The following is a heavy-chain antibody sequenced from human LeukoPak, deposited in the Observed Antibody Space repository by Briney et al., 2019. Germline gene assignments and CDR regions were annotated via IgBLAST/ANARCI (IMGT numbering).Heavy chain of an antibody. Sequence: SQTLSLTCTVSGGSISSGTYYWSWIRQPAGKGLEWIGRIYTSGSTNYNPSLKSRVTISVDTSKNQFSLKLSSVTAADTAVYYCARGHIGPWGQGTLVTVSS. V-gene: IGHV4-61*02. CDR2: IYTSGST. CDR3: ARGHIGP. D-gene: IGHD2-21*01. CDR1: GGSISSGTYY. J-gene: IGHJ5*02.